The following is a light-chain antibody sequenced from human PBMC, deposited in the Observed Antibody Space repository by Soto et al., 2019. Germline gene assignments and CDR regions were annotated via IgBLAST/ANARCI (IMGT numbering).Light chain of an antibody. CDR1: QSVSRF. Sequence: EVVLTQSPATLSLSPGERATLSCRASQSVSRFLAWYQQKPGQAPRLLIFDASNRATGIPARFSASGSGTDFTLTISSLESEDSAVYYCPQRSDWPITFGQGTRLDI. CDR2: DAS. CDR3: PQRSDWPIT. V-gene: IGKV3-11*01. J-gene: IGKJ5*01.